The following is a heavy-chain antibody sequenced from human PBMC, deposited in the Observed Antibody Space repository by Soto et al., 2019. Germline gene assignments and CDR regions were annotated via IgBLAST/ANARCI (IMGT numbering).Heavy chain of an antibody. CDR2: IYSTDKT. CDR1: GGSVSSNSYS. J-gene: IGHJ6*02. V-gene: IGHV4-39*01. Sequence: SETLSLTCTVSGGSVSSNSYSWGWIRQSPGKGLEWIGTIYSTDKTYYHPSLLSRVTISVDTSMNQFSLKLSSVTAADTAVYYCANGIAAAGGYYYYYGMDVWGQGTTVTVSS. D-gene: IGHD6-13*01. CDR3: ANGIAAAGGYYYYYGMDV.